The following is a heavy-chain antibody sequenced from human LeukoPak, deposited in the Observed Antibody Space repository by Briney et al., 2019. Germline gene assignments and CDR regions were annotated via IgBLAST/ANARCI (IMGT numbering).Heavy chain of an antibody. CDR2: ISGSGGST. CDR1: GFTFSSYA. CDR3: ARLPDYGGNSGGIFDY. D-gene: IGHD4-23*01. V-gene: IGHV3-23*01. Sequence: GGSLRLSCAASGFTFSSYAMSWVRQAPGKWLEWVSAISGSGGSTYYADSVKGRFTISRDNSKNTLYLQMNSLRAEDTAVYYCARLPDYGGNSGGIFDYWGQGTLVTVSS. J-gene: IGHJ4*02.